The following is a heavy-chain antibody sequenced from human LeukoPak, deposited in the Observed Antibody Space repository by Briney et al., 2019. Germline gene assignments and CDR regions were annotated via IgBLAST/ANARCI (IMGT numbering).Heavy chain of an antibody. CDR1: GFTFSSYG. CDR3: AREMYAGWYFAFDI. V-gene: IGHV3-33*01. Sequence: GGSLRLSCAASGFTFSSYGMHWVRQAPGKGLEWVAVIWYDGSNKYYADSLKGRFTISRDNAKNSLFLQMSSLRAEDTAVYYCAREMYAGWYFAFDIWGQGTMVTVSS. J-gene: IGHJ3*02. D-gene: IGHD6-19*01. CDR2: IWYDGSNK.